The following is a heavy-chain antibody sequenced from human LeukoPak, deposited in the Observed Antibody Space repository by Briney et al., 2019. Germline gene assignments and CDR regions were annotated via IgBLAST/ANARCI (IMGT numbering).Heavy chain of an antibody. Sequence: ASVKVSCKASGYTFTSYYMHWVRQAPGQGLEWMGIINPSGGSTSYAQKLQGRVTMTTDTSTSTAYMELRSLRSDDTAVYYCARDSPGYYDSSGYSPYDYWGQGTLVTVSS. CDR2: INPSGGST. J-gene: IGHJ4*02. CDR1: GYTFTSYY. V-gene: IGHV1-46*01. CDR3: ARDSPGYYDSSGYSPYDY. D-gene: IGHD3-22*01.